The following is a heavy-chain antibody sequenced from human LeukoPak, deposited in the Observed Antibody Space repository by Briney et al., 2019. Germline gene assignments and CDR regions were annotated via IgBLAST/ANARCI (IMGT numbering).Heavy chain of an antibody. CDR1: GGTFSSYA. J-gene: IGHJ4*02. V-gene: IGHV1-69*13. CDR2: IIPIFGTA. D-gene: IGHD3-22*01. CDR3: ARSYYDSSGYYDY. Sequence: SVKVSCKASGGTFSSYAISRVRQAPGQGLEWMGGIIPIFGTANYTQKFQGRVTITADESTSTAYMELSSLRSEDTAVYYCARSYYDSSGYYDYWGQGTLVTVSS.